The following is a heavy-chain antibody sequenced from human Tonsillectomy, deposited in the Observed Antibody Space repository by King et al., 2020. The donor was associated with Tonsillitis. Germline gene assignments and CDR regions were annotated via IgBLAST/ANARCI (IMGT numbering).Heavy chain of an antibody. J-gene: IGHJ4*02. CDR1: VYPFSTYL. D-gene: IGHD5-24*01. V-gene: IGHV1-46*01. Sequence: VQLVESGAEVRKPGASVKVSCKASVYPFSTYLIHWVRQAPGQGLEWMGIINPSGDNTYYAQKFQDRVTMSSDTSTSTVYMDLSSLSSEDTAIYYCARDRDGYILPFDYWGQGTLATASS. CDR3: ARDRDGYILPFDY. CDR2: INPSGDNT.